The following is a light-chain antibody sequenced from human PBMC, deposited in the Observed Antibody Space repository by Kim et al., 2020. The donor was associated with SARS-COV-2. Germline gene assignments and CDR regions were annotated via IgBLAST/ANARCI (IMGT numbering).Light chain of an antibody. J-gene: IGLJ2*01. CDR1: KLGDKY. CDR3: QAWDSSTVV. Sequence: SYELTQLLSVSVSPGQTASITCSGDKLGDKYACWYQQKPGQSPVLVIYQDRKRPSGIPERFSGSNSGNTATLTISGTQAMDEADYYCQAWDSSTVV. CDR2: QDR. V-gene: IGLV3-1*01.